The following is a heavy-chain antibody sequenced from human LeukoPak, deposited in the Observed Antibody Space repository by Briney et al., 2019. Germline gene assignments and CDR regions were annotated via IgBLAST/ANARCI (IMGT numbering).Heavy chain of an antibody. V-gene: IGHV3-23*01. CDR1: GFTVSSNY. D-gene: IGHD3-9*01. Sequence: GGSLRLSCAASGFTVSSNYMSWVRQAPGKGLEWVSVISGSGGSTYYADSVKGRFTISRDNSKNTLYLQMNSLRAEDTAVYYCAKEMRPYDILTGYFPTWGQGTLVTVSS. CDR3: AKEMRPYDILTGYFPT. J-gene: IGHJ5*02. CDR2: ISGSGGST.